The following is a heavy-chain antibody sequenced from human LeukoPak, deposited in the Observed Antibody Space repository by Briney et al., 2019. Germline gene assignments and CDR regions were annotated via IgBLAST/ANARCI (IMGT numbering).Heavy chain of an antibody. D-gene: IGHD2-21*02. J-gene: IGHJ5*02. Sequence: ASVKVSCKASGYTVTGYYVHWVRQAPGHALEWMGWINPNSGDTNYAQEFQGRVTMTRDTSISTAYMEVTRLRSDDTAVYFCAMVTAGNNWVDPWGQGTLVTVSS. V-gene: IGHV1-2*02. CDR2: INPNSGDT. CDR3: AMVTAGNNWVDP. CDR1: GYTVTGYY.